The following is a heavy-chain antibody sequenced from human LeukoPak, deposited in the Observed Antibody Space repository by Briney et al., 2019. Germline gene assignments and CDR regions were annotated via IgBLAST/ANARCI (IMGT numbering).Heavy chain of an antibody. V-gene: IGHV3-30*04. CDR2: ISYDGSNK. Sequence: PGGSLRLSYAASGFTFSSYAMHWVRQPPGKGLEWVAVISYDGSNKYYADSVKGRFTISRDNSKNTLYLQMNSLRAEDTAVYYCARGSKSYGDYIRSRIHYFDYWGQGTLVTVSS. J-gene: IGHJ4*02. CDR3: ARGSKSYGDYIRSRIHYFDY. CDR1: GFTFSSYA. D-gene: IGHD4-17*01.